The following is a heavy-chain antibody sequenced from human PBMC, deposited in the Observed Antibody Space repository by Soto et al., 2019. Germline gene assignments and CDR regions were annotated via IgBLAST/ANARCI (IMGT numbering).Heavy chain of an antibody. V-gene: IGHV2-5*02. J-gene: IGHJ6*02. Sequence: SGPTLVNPTQTLTLTCTFSGFSLSTSGVGVGWIRQPPGKALEWVALIYWDDDKRYSPSLKSRLTITRDTSKNQVVLTMTNMDPVDTATYYCAHRLLSGSYPPYPYYGMDVWGQGITVTVSS. D-gene: IGHD1-26*01. CDR1: GFSLSTSGVG. CDR3: AHRLLSGSYPPYPYYGMDV. CDR2: IYWDDDK.